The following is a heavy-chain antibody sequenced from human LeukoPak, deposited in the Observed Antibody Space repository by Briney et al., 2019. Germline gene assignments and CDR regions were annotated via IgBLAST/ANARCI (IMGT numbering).Heavy chain of an antibody. CDR3: ARGSVDGDYLFS. D-gene: IGHD4-17*01. CDR1: GFTISSNY. V-gene: IGHV3-53*01. J-gene: IGHJ5*02. CDR2: IYSGGST. Sequence: GGSLRLSCAASGFTISSNYMSWVRQAPGKRLEWVSVIYSGGSTYYADSVKGRFTISRDNSKNTLYLQMNSLRAEDTAVYYCARGSVDGDYLFSWGQGTLVTVSS.